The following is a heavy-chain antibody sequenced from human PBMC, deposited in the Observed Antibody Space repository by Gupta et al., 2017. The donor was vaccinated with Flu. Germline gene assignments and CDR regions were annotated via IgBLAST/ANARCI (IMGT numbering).Heavy chain of an antibody. D-gene: IGHD2-2*01. Sequence: TMNWVRQAPGKGLEWVSSISNTGGYKYYADAVKGRFTISRDNAKNSLYLKMDSLRVEDTAVYYCAREPTGGCSSTSCYLSWGQGSLVTVSS. CDR2: ISNTGGYK. CDR3: AREPTGGCSSTSCYLS. V-gene: IGHV3-21*01. CDR1: T. J-gene: IGHJ5*02.